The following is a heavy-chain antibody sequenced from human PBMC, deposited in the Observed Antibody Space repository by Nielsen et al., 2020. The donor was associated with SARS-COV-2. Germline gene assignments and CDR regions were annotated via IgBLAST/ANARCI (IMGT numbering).Heavy chain of an antibody. J-gene: IGHJ4*02. CDR2: IFNTGST. Sequence: SETLSLTCTVFGGSIGSYYWSWIRQPPGKGLEWIGHIFNTGSTSYNPSLRSRVTILVDTSKNHFSLKLTSVTAADTAVYYCARDRWQQLVPTYWGQGTLVT. CDR1: GGSIGSYY. D-gene: IGHD6-13*01. V-gene: IGHV4-59*13. CDR3: ARDRWQQLVPTY.